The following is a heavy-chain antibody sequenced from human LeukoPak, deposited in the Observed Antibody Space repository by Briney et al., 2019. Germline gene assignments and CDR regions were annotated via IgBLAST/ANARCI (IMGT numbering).Heavy chain of an antibody. Sequence: SETLSLTCIVSGGSISSGTYYWGWIRQPPGKGLEWIGTIFYSGSTYFNPSLKSRVTISLDTSKNQFSLKLTSVTAADTAVYYCARDSGEMRNWFDPWGQGTLVTVSS. J-gene: IGHJ5*02. D-gene: IGHD5-24*01. CDR1: GGSISSGTYY. CDR2: IFYSGST. V-gene: IGHV4-39*07. CDR3: ARDSGEMRNWFDP.